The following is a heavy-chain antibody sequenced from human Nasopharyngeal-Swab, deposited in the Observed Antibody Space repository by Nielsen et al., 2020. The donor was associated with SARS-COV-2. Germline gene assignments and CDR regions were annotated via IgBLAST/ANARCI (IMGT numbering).Heavy chain of an antibody. D-gene: IGHD5-18*01. Sequence: WIRQPPGKGLEWIGYIYYSGSTNYNPSLKSRVTISVDTSKNQFSPKLSSVTAADTAVYYCARDRGYSYGYEFDYWGQGTLVTVSS. CDR2: IYYSGST. V-gene: IGHV4-59*01. J-gene: IGHJ4*02. CDR3: ARDRGYSYGYEFDY.